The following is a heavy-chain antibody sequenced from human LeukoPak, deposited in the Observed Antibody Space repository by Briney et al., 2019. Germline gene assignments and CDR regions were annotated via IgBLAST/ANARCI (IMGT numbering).Heavy chain of an antibody. D-gene: IGHD6-19*01. CDR3: ARWAIAVAQDAFDI. V-gene: IGHV4-4*02. CDR2: IYHSGST. Sequence: SGTLSLTCAVSGGSIKSNNWWSWVRQPPGKGLEWIGEIYHSGSTNYNPSLESRVTVSVDKSKNQFSLDLSSVTAADTAVYYCARWAIAVAQDAFDIWGQGTMVTVSS. J-gene: IGHJ3*02. CDR1: GGSIKSNNW.